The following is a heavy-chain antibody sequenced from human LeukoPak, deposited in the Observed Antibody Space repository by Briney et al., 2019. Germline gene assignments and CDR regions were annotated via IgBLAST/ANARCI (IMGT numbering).Heavy chain of an antibody. J-gene: IGHJ4*02. CDR3: ASSTRDDSSGYYPDY. CDR2: INHSGST. V-gene: IGHV4-34*01. D-gene: IGHD3-22*01. CDR1: GGSFSGYY. Sequence: SETLSVTCAVYGGSFSGYYWSWIRQPPGKGLEWIGEINHSGSTNYNPSLKSRVTISVDTSKNQFSLKLSSVTAADTAVYYCASSTRDDSSGYYPDYWGQGTLVTVSS.